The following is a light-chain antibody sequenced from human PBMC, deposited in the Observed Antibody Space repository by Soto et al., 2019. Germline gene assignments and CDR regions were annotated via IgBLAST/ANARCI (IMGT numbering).Light chain of an antibody. Sequence: VMTQSPATLSVSPGERATLSCRASQSINSNLAWYQQRPGQAPRLLIYGASTRATGIPARFSGSGSGTEFTLTISSLQSEDFAVYYCQQSNNWPDTFGGGTKVDIK. V-gene: IGKV3-15*01. CDR1: QSINSN. J-gene: IGKJ4*01. CDR2: GAS. CDR3: QQSNNWPDT.